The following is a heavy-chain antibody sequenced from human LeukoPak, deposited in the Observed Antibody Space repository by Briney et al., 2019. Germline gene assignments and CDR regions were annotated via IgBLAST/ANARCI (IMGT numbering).Heavy chain of an antibody. V-gene: IGHV1-8*02. Sequence: ASVTVSCKASGYTFTSYDINWVRQATGQGPEWMGWMNPNSGNTGYAQKFQGRVTMTRNTSISTAYMELSSLRSEDTAVYYCAREGQSPGVATVTSFDYWGQGTLVTVSS. CDR2: MNPNSGNT. CDR1: GYTFTSYD. CDR3: AREGQSPGVATVTSFDY. D-gene: IGHD5-12*01. J-gene: IGHJ4*02.